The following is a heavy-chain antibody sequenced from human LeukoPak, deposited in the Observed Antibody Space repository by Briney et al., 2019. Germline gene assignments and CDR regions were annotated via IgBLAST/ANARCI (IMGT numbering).Heavy chain of an antibody. J-gene: IGHJ5*02. CDR1: GFTFGDYA. V-gene: IGHV4-39*07. D-gene: IGHD3-22*01. CDR2: IYYSGST. Sequence: KSGGSLRLSCTASGFTFGDYAMSWFRQPPGKGLEWIGSIYYSGSTYYNPPLKSRVTISVDTSKNQFSLKLSSVTAADTAVYYCARITRYYDPSPWGQGTLVTVSS. CDR3: ARITRYYDPSP.